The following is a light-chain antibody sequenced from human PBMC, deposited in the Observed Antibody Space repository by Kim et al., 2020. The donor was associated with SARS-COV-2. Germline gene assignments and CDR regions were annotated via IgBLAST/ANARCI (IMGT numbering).Light chain of an antibody. V-gene: IGLV3-21*04. J-gene: IGLJ1*01. CDR2: FDS. Sequence: SYELTQPPSVSVAPGETARMTCGGNNIGSYSVHWYQQKPGHAPVPVISFDSDRPSGIPERFSGSNYRNTATLTISRVEVEDEADYYCQLWDTSGAYGVFG. CDR1: NIGSYS. CDR3: QLWDTSGAYGV.